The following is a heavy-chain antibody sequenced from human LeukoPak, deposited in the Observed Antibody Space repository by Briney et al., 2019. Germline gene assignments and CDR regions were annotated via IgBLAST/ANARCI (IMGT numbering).Heavy chain of an antibody. V-gene: IGHV3-30*18. CDR1: GFTFSSYG. CDR3: AKAWTSVHIVVVTAMDDAFDI. CDR2: ISYDGSNK. J-gene: IGHJ3*02. Sequence: PGGSLRLSCAASGFTFSSYGMHWVRQAPGKGLEWVAVISYDGSNKYYADSVKGRFTISRDNSKNTLYLQMNSLRAEDTAVYYCAKAWTSVHIVVVTAMDDAFDIWGQGTMVTVSS. D-gene: IGHD2-21*02.